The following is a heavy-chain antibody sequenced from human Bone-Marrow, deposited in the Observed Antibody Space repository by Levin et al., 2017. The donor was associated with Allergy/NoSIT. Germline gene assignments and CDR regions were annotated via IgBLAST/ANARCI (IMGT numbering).Heavy chain of an antibody. CDR2: IYYSGST. Sequence: LSLTCTVSGGSISSYYWSWIRQPPGKGLEWIGYIYYSGSTNYNPSLKSRVTISVDTSKNQFSLKLSSVTAADTAVYYCARWPYDSSGYAAFDIWGQGTMVTVSS. D-gene: IGHD3-22*01. CDR3: ARWPYDSSGYAAFDI. V-gene: IGHV4-59*08. CDR1: GGSISSYY. J-gene: IGHJ3*02.